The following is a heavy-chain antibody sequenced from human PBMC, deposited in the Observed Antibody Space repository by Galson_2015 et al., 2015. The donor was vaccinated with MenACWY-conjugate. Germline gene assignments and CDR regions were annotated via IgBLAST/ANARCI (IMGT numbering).Heavy chain of an antibody. D-gene: IGHD1-26*01. CDR2: TYYRSKWSI. J-gene: IGHJ4*02. V-gene: IGHV6-1*01. CDR3: AGSGSYYRV. Sequence: WVRQAPGQGLEWLGRTYYRSKWSIDYAVSVKSRITITPDTSKNQFSLQLNSVTPEDSAVYYCAGSGSYYRVWGQGTLVTVSS.